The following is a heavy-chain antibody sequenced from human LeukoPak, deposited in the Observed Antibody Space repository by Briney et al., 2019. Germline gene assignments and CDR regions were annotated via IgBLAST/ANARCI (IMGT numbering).Heavy chain of an antibody. V-gene: IGHV3-53*01. Sequence: GGSLGLSCAASGFTVSSNYMSWVRQAPGKGLEWVSVIYSGGSTYYADSVKGRFTISRDNSKNTLYLQMNSLRAEDTAVYYCASGDTATDLFDYWGQGTLVTVSS. CDR2: IYSGGST. D-gene: IGHD5-18*01. J-gene: IGHJ4*02. CDR3: ASGDTATDLFDY. CDR1: GFTVSSNY.